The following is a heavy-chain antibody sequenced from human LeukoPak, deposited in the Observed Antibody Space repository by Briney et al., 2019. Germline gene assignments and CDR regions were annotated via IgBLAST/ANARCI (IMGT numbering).Heavy chain of an antibody. Sequence: EASVKVSCKASGYTFTSYDINWVRQATGQGREWMGWMNPNSGNTGYAQKFQGRVTMTRNTSISTAYMELSSLRSEDTAVYYCATVPAAIYYYYYGMDVWGQGTTVTVSS. D-gene: IGHD2-2*01. CDR2: MNPNSGNT. CDR1: GYTFTSYD. V-gene: IGHV1-8*01. CDR3: ATVPAAIYYYYYGMDV. J-gene: IGHJ6*02.